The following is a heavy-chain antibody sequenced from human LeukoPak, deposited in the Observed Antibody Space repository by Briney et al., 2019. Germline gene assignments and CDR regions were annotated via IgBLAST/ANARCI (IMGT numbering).Heavy chain of an antibody. CDR2: IWYDGSNK. CDR1: GFTFSSYG. CDR3: ARDSRDTAMVGPDY. D-gene: IGHD5-18*01. Sequence: GGSLRLSCAASGFTFSSYGMHWVRQAPGKGLEWVAVIWYDGSNKYYADSVKDRFTISRDNSKNTLYLQMNSLRAEDTAVYYCARDSRDTAMVGPDYWGQGTLVTVSS. V-gene: IGHV3-33*01. J-gene: IGHJ4*02.